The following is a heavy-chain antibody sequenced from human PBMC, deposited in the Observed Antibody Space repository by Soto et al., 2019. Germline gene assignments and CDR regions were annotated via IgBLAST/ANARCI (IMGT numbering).Heavy chain of an antibody. Sequence: ASETLSLTCTVSGGSISSSSYYWGWIRQPPGKGLEWIGSIYYSGSTYYNPSLKSRVTISVDTSKNQFSLKLSSVTAADTAMYYCARKSGSKPYYYYYGMDVWGQGTTVTVSS. CDR2: IYYSGST. CDR3: ARKSGSKPYYYYYGMDV. CDR1: GGSISSSSYY. V-gene: IGHV4-39*01. D-gene: IGHD1-26*01. J-gene: IGHJ6*02.